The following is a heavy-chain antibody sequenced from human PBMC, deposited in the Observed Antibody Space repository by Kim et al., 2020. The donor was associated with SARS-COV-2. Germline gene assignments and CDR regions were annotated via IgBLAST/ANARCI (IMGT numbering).Heavy chain of an antibody. CDR1: GGSISSANYY. J-gene: IGHJ5*02. Sequence: SETLSLTCTVSGGSISSANYYWGWIRQPPGKGLEWIGNMYHSGSTYYNPTLTSRVTMSVDTSKNQFSLKLSSVTASDSAVYYCSALIGGSSLCDPWGQGTLVTVSS. CDR2: MYHSGST. CDR3: SALIGGSSLCDP. D-gene: IGHD6-6*01. V-gene: IGHV4-39*01.